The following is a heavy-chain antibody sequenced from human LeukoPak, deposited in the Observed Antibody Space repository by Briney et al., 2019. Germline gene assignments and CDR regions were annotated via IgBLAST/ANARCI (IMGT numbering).Heavy chain of an antibody. CDR3: AGGGLGTGLLGY. Sequence: GGSLRLSCAASGFTFSSYSMKWVRQAPGKGLEWVSSISSSTSYIYYADSVKGRFTISRDNAKNSLYLQMNSLRAEDTAVYYSAGGGLGTGLLGYWGQGTLVTVSS. J-gene: IGHJ4*02. D-gene: IGHD1-1*01. CDR2: ISSSTSYI. CDR1: GFTFSSYS. V-gene: IGHV3-21*01.